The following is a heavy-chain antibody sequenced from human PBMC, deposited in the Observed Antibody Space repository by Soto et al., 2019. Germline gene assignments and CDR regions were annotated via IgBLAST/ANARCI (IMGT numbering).Heavy chain of an antibody. CDR2: INPNSGGT. CDR1: GYTFTGYY. D-gene: IGHD3-3*01. V-gene: IGHV1-2*02. Sequence: ASVKVSCKASGYTFTGYYMHWVRQAPGQGLEWMGWINPNSGGTNYAQKFQGRVTMTRDTSISTAYMELSRLRSDDTAVYYCARSKTYDFWSGPADAFDIWGQGTMVTV. J-gene: IGHJ3*02. CDR3: ARSKTYDFWSGPADAFDI.